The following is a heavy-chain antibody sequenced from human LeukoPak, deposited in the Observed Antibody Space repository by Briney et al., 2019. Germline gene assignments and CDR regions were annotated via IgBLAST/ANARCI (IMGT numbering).Heavy chain of an antibody. J-gene: IGHJ6*03. V-gene: IGHV4-39*01. CDR1: GGSISSSSYY. CDR2: IYYSGST. CDR3: ARQSGYCTNGVCNTWFFYYYYMDV. D-gene: IGHD2-8*01. Sequence: PSETLSLTCTVSGGSISSSSYYWGWIRQPPGKGLEWIGSIYYSGSTYYNPSLKSRVTISVDTSKNQFSLKLSSVTAADTAVYYCARQSGYCTNGVCNTWFFYYYYMDVWGKGTTVTVSS.